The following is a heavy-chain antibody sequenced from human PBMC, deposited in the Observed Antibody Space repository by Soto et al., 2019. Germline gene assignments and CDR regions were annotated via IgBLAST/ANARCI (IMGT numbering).Heavy chain of an antibody. V-gene: IGHV1-18*01. J-gene: IGHJ5*02. CDR3: ARVRPLFCTSTSCHLFDP. CDR2: IRPYNGYT. D-gene: IGHD2-2*01. CDR1: NYTFTNYG. Sequence: ASVKVSCKASNYTFTNYGISWLRQAPGQGLEWMGWIRPYNGYTDYSQKFQGRVTMTTDTATSTAYMDLRSLRSDDTAVYYCARVRPLFCTSTSCHLFDPWGQGTLVT.